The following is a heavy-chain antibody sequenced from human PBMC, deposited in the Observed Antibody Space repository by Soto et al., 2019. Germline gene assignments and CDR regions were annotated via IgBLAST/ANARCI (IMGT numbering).Heavy chain of an antibody. V-gene: IGHV4-61*01. Sequence: PSETLSLTCTVSGGSVSSGSYYWSWIRQPPGKGLEWIGYIYYSGSTNYNPSLKSRVTISVDTSKNQFSLKLSSVTAADTAVDYCATDPPPLLIAAAGSRFDPWGQGNLVTVSS. D-gene: IGHD6-13*01. J-gene: IGHJ5*02. CDR1: GGSVSSGSYY. CDR3: ATDPPPLLIAAAGSRFDP. CDR2: IYYSGST.